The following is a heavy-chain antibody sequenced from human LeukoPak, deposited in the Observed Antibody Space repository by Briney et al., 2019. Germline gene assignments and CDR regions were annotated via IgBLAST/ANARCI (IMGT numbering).Heavy chain of an antibody. CDR2: IKDRTDGGTT. J-gene: IGHJ4*02. V-gene: IGHV3-15*01. CDR3: TTATVVWGVSAY. D-gene: IGHD3-10*01. CDR1: GFHFTKGW. Sequence: GGALRLSFSAPGFHFTKGWMRWGRPAPGKGGGWGGRIKDRTDGGTTAYAAPVKGRFTISREDSKNTVYLEMNSLKTEDTAVYFCTTATVVWGVSAYWGQGTLVTVSS.